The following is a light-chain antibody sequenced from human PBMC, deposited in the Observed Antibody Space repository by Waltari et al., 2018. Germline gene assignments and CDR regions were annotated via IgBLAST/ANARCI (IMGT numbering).Light chain of an antibody. CDR2: DAS. J-gene: IGKJ1*01. CDR1: QSISRY. Sequence: IVLTQSPATMSLSPGERAALSCRASQSISRYLAWYQQKPGQAPRLLIYDASNRATGIPARFSGRGSGTDFTLSITTLEPEDFAVYYCQQRDNWPRTFGQGTRVEV. V-gene: IGKV3-11*01. CDR3: QQRDNWPRT.